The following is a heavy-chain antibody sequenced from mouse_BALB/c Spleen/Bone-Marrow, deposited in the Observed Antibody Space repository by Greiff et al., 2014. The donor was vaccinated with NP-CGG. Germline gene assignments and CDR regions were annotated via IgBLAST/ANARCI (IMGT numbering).Heavy chain of an antibody. J-gene: IGHJ3*01. CDR1: GFSLTSYG. CDR3: AREGGYYYGSRVAWFAY. V-gene: IGHV2-9*02. D-gene: IGHD1-1*01. Sequence: VKLMESGPGLVAPSQGLSITCTVSGFSLTSYGVHWVRQPPGKGLEWLGVIWAGGSTNYNSALMSRLSISKDNSKSQVFLKMNSLQTDDTAMYYCAREGGYYYGSRVAWFAYWGQGTLVTVSA. CDR2: IWAGGST.